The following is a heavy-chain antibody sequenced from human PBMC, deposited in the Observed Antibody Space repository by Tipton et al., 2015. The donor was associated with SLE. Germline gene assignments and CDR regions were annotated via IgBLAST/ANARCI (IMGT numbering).Heavy chain of an antibody. J-gene: IGHJ5*02. CDR3: ARGTPFMEWERNWFDP. CDR2: IYYSGIT. Sequence: TLSLTCSVSGGSIIRSYYWNWIRQPPGKGLEWIGYIYYSGITNYNSSFNSRATISADTSKNQFSLRLWSVTASDTAFYYCARGTPFMEWERNWFDPWGQGTLVIVST. CDR1: GGSIIRSYY. V-gene: IGHV4-59*01. D-gene: IGHD3-3*01.